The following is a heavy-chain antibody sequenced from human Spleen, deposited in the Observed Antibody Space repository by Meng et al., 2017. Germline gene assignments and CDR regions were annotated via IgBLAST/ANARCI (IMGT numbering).Heavy chain of an antibody. Sequence: GESLKISCAASGFTFCSYAMNWVRQAPGKGLEWVSVVSGSGGYSYCADSVKGRFTISRDNAKNTLYLQMNSLRAEDTAVYYCARDTYSSGLSPYHFDYWAQGTLVTVSS. CDR3: ARDTYSSGLSPYHFDY. CDR1: GFTFCSYA. CDR2: VSGSGGYS. V-gene: IGHV3-23*01. J-gene: IGHJ4*02. D-gene: IGHD6-19*01.